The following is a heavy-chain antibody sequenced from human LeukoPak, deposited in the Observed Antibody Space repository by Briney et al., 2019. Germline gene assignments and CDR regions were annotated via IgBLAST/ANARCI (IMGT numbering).Heavy chain of an antibody. Sequence: GGSLRLSCAASGFTFSTYGMLWVRQAPGQGPEWVALIRYDGSNKYYADSVKGRFTISRDNSKNTLYLQMNSLRVEDTAMYYCAKAGTQQWLLFVGVYWGQGALVTVSS. J-gene: IGHJ4*02. CDR1: GFTFSTYG. D-gene: IGHD6-19*01. CDR3: AKAGTQQWLLFVGVY. V-gene: IGHV3-30*02. CDR2: IRYDGSNK.